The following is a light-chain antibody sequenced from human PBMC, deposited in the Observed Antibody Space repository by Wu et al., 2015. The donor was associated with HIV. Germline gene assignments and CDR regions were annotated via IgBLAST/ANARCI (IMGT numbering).Light chain of an antibody. CDR3: QQYGSLPLT. CDR2: GAS. V-gene: IGKV3-15*01. Sequence: EIVMTQSPATLSVSLGERVTLSCRASQSVGGDLAWYQQIPGQAPRLLIYGASTRVTGIPARFSGSGSGTEFTLTITSMQSEDFALYYCQQYGSLPLTFGGGTKVEIK. CDR1: QSVGGD. J-gene: IGKJ4*01.